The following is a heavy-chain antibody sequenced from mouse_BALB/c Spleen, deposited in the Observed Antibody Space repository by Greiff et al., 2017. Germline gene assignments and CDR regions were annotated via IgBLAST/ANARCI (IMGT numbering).Heavy chain of an antibody. CDR3: ARGIYYYGSSYYFDY. CDR2: ISSGGST. Sequence: DVMLVESGGGLVKPGGSLKLSCAASGFTFSSYAMSWVRQTPEKRLEWVASISSGGSTYYPDSVKGRFTISRDNAWNILYLQMSSLRSEDTAMYYCARGIYYYGSSYYFDYWGQGTTLTVSS. CDR1: GFTFSSYA. V-gene: IGHV5-6-5*01. J-gene: IGHJ2*01. D-gene: IGHD1-1*01.